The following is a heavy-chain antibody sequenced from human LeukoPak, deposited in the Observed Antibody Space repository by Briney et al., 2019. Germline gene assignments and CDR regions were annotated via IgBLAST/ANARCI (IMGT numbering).Heavy chain of an antibody. CDR1: GGTFSYCA. J-gene: IGHJ4*02. V-gene: IGHV1-69*05. Sequence: ASVKVSCKASGGTFSYCAISWVRQAPGQGLEWMGGIIPIFGTANYAQKFQGRVTITTDESTSTAYMELSSLRSEDTAVYYCARGRVLYDSSGYYYSLLDYWGQGTLVTVSS. CDR3: ARGRVLYDSSGYYYSLLDY. CDR2: IIPIFGTA. D-gene: IGHD3-22*01.